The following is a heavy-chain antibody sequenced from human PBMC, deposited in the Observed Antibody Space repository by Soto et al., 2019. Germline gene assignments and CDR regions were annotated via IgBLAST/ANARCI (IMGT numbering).Heavy chain of an antibody. CDR1: GYTFTMYD. V-gene: IGHV1-8*01. D-gene: IGHD3-3*01. CDR2: MNPNSGNT. Sequence: GSVKRSCKASGYTFTMYDSNGGGQSGIRGREWMGWMNPNSGNTSYAQKFQGRVTMTRNTSISTAYMELSSLRSEDTAVYYCARGGGITIFGVVPHSGMDVWGQGTTVTVSS. CDR3: ARGGGITIFGVVPHSGMDV. J-gene: IGHJ6*02.